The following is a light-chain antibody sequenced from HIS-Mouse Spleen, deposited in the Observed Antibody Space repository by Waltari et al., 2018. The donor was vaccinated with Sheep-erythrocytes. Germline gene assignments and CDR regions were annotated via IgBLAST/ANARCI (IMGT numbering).Light chain of an antibody. J-gene: IGLJ3*02. V-gene: IGLV2-8*01. CDR3: SSYAGSNNWV. CDR1: SSDVDGYNY. CDR2: EVS. Sequence: HSALTQPPSASGSPGPSVTISCPGTSSDVDGYNYFSWYQQHPGKAPKLMIYEVSKRPSGVPDLFSGSKSGNTASLTVSGLQAEDEADYYCSSYAGSNNWVFGGGTKLTVL.